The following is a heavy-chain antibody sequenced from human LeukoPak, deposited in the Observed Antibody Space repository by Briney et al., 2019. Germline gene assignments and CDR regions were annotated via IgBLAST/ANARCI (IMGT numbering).Heavy chain of an antibody. D-gene: IGHD1-1*01. V-gene: IGHV1-24*01. CDR2: FDPDRVDI. J-gene: IGHJ3*01. Sequence: ASVTVSCMLSGHSLTEYVFLWVRQAPGNGIEWAGGFDPDRVDIVHAQNSHRRDTLSEDTTTDTAYMQLRAMRSDDTGDYCCARNGLQGDSLQTTDVFDVWGQGTMVTVAS. CDR3: ARNGLQGDSLQTTDVFDV. CDR1: GHSLTEYV.